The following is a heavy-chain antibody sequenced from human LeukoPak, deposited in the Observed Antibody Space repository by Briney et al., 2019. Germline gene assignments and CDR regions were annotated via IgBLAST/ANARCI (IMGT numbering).Heavy chain of an antibody. J-gene: IGHJ4*02. Sequence: SETLSLTCTVSGGSISSSSYYWGWIRQPPGKGLEWIGSIYYSGSTYYNPSLKSRVTISVDTSKNQFSLKLSSVTAADTAVYYCARDRDGYGHFDYWGQGTLVTVSS. CDR2: IYYSGST. V-gene: IGHV4-39*02. CDR3: ARDRDGYGHFDY. D-gene: IGHD5-24*01. CDR1: GGSISSSSYY.